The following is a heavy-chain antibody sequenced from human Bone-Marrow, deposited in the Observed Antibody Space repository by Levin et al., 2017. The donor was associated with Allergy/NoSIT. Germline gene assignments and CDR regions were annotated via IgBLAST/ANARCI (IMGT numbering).Heavy chain of an antibody. V-gene: IGHV1-2*06. D-gene: IGHD3-3*01. Sequence: GASVKVSCKASGYTFTGYYMHWVRQAPGQGLEWMGRINPNSGGTNYAQKFQGRVTMTRDTSISTAYMELSRLRSDDTAVYYCARNYDFWSGYPEKYYYYYMDVWGKGTTVTVSS. CDR2: INPNSGGT. CDR3: ARNYDFWSGYPEKYYYYYMDV. CDR1: GYTFTGYY. J-gene: IGHJ6*03.